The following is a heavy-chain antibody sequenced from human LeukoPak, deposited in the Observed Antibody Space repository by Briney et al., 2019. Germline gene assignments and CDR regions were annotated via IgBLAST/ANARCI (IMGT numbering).Heavy chain of an antibody. CDR3: ARGIGAGSNWFDS. CDR1: GFAFSNYW. V-gene: IGHV3-74*01. Sequence: GGSLRLSCAASGFAFSNYWMHWVRQAPGKGLVWVSLINSDGSSTIYPDSVKGRFTISRDNAKNTLYLQMNSLRAEDTAVYYCARGIGAGSNWFDSWGQGTLVTVSS. D-gene: IGHD6-13*01. CDR2: INSDGSST. J-gene: IGHJ5*01.